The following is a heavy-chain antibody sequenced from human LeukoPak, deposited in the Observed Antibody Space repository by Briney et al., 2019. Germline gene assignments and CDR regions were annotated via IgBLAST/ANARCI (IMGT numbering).Heavy chain of an antibody. D-gene: IGHD5-18*01. J-gene: IGHJ4*02. Sequence: SETLSLTCPVSGSSITSYHWNWIRQPPGKGLEWIGYISYSGSTSYNPSLKSRVTISMDTSKNQFSLRLTSVTAADTAFYYCARGGSRRDTAMVWDYWGQGILVTVSS. V-gene: IGHV4-59*01. CDR2: ISYSGST. CDR1: GSSITSYH. CDR3: ARGGSRRDTAMVWDY.